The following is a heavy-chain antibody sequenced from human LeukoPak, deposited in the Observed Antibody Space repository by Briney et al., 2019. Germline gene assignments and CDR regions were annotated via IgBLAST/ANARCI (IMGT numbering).Heavy chain of an antibody. CDR3: AKVRITMIVVGANYDY. CDR1: GFTFSSYA. V-gene: IGHV3-23*01. Sequence: GGSLRLSCAGSGFTFSSYAMSWVRQAPGKGLEWVSAISGSGGSTYYADSVKGRFTISRDNSKNTLYLQMNSLRAEDTAVYYCAKVRITMIVVGANYDYWGQGTLVTVSS. D-gene: IGHD3-22*01. CDR2: ISGSGGST. J-gene: IGHJ4*02.